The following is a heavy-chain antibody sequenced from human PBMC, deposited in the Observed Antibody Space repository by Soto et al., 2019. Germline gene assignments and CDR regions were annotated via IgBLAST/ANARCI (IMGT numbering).Heavy chain of an antibody. CDR3: ARKRYGDYGWNH. CDR1: GGTFSSYA. CDR2: IIPIFGTA. Sequence: SVKVSCKASGGTFSSYAISWVRQAPGQGLEWMGGIIPIFGTANYAQKFQGRVTITADESTSTAYMELSSLRSEDTAVYYCARKRYGDYGWNHWGQGTMVTVSS. D-gene: IGHD4-17*01. V-gene: IGHV1-69*13. J-gene: IGHJ5*02.